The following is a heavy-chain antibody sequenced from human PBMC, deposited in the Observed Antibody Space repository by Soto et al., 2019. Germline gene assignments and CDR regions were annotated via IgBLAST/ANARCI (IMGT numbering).Heavy chain of an antibody. V-gene: IGHV3-30-3*01. J-gene: IGHJ6*02. CDR3: ARDPRRGYSYDYYYHYGMDV. CDR2: VSYDGSNK. D-gene: IGHD5-18*01. Sequence: QVQLVESGGGVVQPGRSLRLSCAASGFIFSTYALHWVRQAPGEGLDWVAIVSYDGSNKYYADSVKGRFTISRDNSKNTVYLEMNSLRAEDTAVYYCARDPRRGYSYDYYYHYGMDVWGQGTTVTVSS. CDR1: GFIFSTYA.